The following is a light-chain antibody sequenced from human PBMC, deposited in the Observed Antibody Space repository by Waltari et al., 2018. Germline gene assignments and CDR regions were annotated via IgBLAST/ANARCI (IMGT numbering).Light chain of an antibody. CDR1: QNVVSQ. V-gene: IGKV3-11*01. J-gene: IGKJ4*01. Sequence: ELVLTQSPATLSVSPGERAALTCKASQNVVSQLGWYQQRPGHAPSLLIDDVSNRASGVPASFSGSGSGTDFTLTISSLEPEDVAVYYCQQRDSWPLTFGGGTKVEIK. CDR2: DVS. CDR3: QQRDSWPLT.